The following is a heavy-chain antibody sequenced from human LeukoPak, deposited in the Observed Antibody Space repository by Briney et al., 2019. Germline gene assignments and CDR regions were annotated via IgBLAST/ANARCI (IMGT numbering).Heavy chain of an antibody. CDR2: ISYDGSNK. Sequence: GESLKISCAASGFTFSSYGMHWVRQAPGKGLEWVAVISYDGSNKYYADSVKGRFTISRDNSKNTLYLQMNSLRAEDTAVYYCAKELYYGDYGMDVWGQGTTVTVSS. V-gene: IGHV3-30*18. CDR3: AKELYYGDYGMDV. D-gene: IGHD4-17*01. CDR1: GFTFSSYG. J-gene: IGHJ6*02.